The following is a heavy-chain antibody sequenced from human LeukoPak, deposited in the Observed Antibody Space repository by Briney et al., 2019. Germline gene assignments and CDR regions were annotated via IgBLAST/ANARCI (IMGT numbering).Heavy chain of an antibody. CDR1: KFTFSSYW. V-gene: IGHV3-7*03. D-gene: IGHD3-22*01. Sequence: GGSLRLSCVASKFTFSSYWMSWVRQSPGKGLEWVANIKEDGSAKYYVDSVKGRFTISRDNAKNSLYLQLNSLRAEDMAVYYCARDERGGYFNVWGQGTTVTVSS. J-gene: IGHJ6*02. CDR3: ARDERGGYFNV. CDR2: IKEDGSAK.